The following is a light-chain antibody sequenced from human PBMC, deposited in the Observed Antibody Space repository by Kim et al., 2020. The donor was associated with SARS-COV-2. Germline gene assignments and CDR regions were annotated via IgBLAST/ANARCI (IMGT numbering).Light chain of an antibody. V-gene: IGKV3-11*01. Sequence: PGERATLSCRASQSVSSYLAWYQQKPGQAPRLLIYDASNRATGIPARFAGSGSGTDFTLTISSLEPEDSAVYYCQERSGWLTFGGGTKVDIK. CDR1: QSVSSY. CDR3: QERSGWLT. J-gene: IGKJ4*01. CDR2: DAS.